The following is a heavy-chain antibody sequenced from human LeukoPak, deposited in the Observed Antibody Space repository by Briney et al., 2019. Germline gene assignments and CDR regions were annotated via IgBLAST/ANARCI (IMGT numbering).Heavy chain of an antibody. D-gene: IGHD3-3*01. V-gene: IGHV4-59*12. Sequence: SETLSLTCTVSGGSISSYYWSWIRKPPGKGLEWIGYIYYSGSTNYNPSLKSRVTISVDTSKNQFSLKLSSVTAADTAVYYCARGQGEYYDFWSGYRSPYYFDYWGQGTLVTVSS. CDR2: IYYSGST. J-gene: IGHJ4*02. CDR3: ARGQGEYYDFWSGYRSPYYFDY. CDR1: GGSISSYY.